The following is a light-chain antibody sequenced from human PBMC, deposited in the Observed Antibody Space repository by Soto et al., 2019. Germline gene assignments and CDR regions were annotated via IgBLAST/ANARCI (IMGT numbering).Light chain of an antibody. CDR1: SSNIGNNF. CDR2: DNS. J-gene: IGLJ2*01. CDR3: GTWDSSLSGVV. V-gene: IGLV1-51*01. Sequence: QSVLTQPPSVSAAPGQKVTISCSGISSNIGNNFVSWYQHLPGTAPKVLIFDNSRRPSGIPDRFSGSKSGTSATLGITGLQTGDEADYYCGTWDSSLSGVVFGGGTKLTVL.